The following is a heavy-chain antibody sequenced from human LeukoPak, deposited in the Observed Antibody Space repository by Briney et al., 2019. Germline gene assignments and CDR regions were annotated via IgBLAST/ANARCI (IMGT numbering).Heavy chain of an antibody. J-gene: IGHJ4*02. Sequence: GASVKVSCKASGYTFTGYYMHWVRQAPGQGGEGRGWINPNSGGTNYEQKFQGRVTMTRDTSISTASMDLSRLRSDDTAVYYCARESGGCSSTSCPFDYWGQGTLVTVSS. V-gene: IGHV1-2*02. CDR3: ARESGGCSSTSCPFDY. CDR2: INPNSGGT. CDR1: GYTFTGYY. D-gene: IGHD2-2*01.